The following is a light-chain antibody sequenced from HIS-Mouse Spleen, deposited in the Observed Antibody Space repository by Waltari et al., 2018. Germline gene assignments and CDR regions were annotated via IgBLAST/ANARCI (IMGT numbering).Light chain of an antibody. CDR1: QSVLYSSNNKNY. Sequence: DIVMTQSPDSLAVPLGERATINCKSSQSVLYSSNNKNYLAWYQQKPGQPPKLLIYWASTRESGVPDRFSGSGSGTDFTLTISSLQAEDVAVYYCQQYYSTALTFGGGTKVEIK. CDR2: WAS. J-gene: IGKJ4*01. CDR3: QQYYSTALT. V-gene: IGKV4-1*01.